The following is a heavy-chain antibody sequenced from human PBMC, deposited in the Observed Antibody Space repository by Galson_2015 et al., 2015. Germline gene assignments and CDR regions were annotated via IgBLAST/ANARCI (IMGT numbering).Heavy chain of an antibody. D-gene: IGHD4-23*01. V-gene: IGHV1-8*01. CDR1: GYTFTSYD. Sequence: SVKVSCKASGYTFTSYDINWVRQASGQGLEWMGWMNPNSGNTGYAQKFQGRVTMTRNTSISTAYMERSSLRSEDTAVYYCARVLRASLHYGGNSGDYWVQGTLVTVSS. CDR3: ARVLRASLHYGGNSGDY. CDR2: MNPNSGNT. J-gene: IGHJ4*02.